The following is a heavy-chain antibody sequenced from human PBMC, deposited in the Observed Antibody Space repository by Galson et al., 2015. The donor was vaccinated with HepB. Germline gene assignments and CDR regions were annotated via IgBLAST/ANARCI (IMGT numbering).Heavy chain of an antibody. CDR3: ARVGTTVTTAFDY. D-gene: IGHD4-17*01. Sequence: SLRLSCAASGFTFSSYWMSWVRQAPGKGLEWVANIKQDGSEKYYVDSVKGRFTISRDNAKNSLYLQMNSLRAEDTAVYYCARVGTTVTTAFDYWGQGTLVTVSS. CDR2: IKQDGSEK. J-gene: IGHJ4*02. CDR1: GFTFSSYW. V-gene: IGHV3-7*03.